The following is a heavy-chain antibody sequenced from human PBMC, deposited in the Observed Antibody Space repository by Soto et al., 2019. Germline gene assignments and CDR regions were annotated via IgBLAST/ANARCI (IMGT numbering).Heavy chain of an antibody. V-gene: IGHV5-10-1*01. J-gene: IGHJ3*01. Sequence: PGESLKISCEASGYRFTSRWTMWVRQLPGKGLEWVGKIDPTDSEARYSPSFQGHVRFSVDTSNNTAFLQWNGLKASDTAIYYCATSTLFGVVDTFNVCGQGTMVTVSS. CDR3: ATSTLFGVVDTFNV. CDR2: IDPTDSEA. CDR1: GYRFTSRW. D-gene: IGHD3-3*01.